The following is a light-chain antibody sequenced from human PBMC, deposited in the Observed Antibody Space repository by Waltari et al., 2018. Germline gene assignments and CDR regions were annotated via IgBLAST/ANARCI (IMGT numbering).Light chain of an antibody. J-gene: IGKJ4*01. CDR3: QQYDDWPLT. CDR2: GES. CDR1: QSVSSS. Sequence: EIVMTQSPATLSGSPGERVTLSCRASQSVSSSLAWYQQKPGQAPRLLIYGESTRATGIPGRFRGSGSGTEFTLTISSLQSEDFAVYYCQQYDDWPLTFGGGTKVQIK. V-gene: IGKV3-15*01.